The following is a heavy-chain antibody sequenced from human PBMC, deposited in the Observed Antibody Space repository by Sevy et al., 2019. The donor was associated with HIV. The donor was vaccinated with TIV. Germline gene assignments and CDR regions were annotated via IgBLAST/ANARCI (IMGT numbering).Heavy chain of an antibody. D-gene: IGHD6-13*01. CDR1: GYSFTSYW. J-gene: IGHJ5*02. CDR2: IYPGDSDT. Sequence: GESLKISCKGSGYSFTSYWIGWVRQMPGKGLEWMGVIYPGDSDTRYSPSFQGQVTISADKSISTAYLQWSSLKASDTAMYYCARQGSSWYHWFDPWGQGTLVTVSS. CDR3: ARQGSSWYHWFDP. V-gene: IGHV5-51*01.